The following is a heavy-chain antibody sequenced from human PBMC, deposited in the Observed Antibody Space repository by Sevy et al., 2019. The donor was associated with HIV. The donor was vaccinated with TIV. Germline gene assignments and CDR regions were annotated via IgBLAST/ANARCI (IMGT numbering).Heavy chain of an antibody. CDR1: GFTFSSYG. V-gene: IGHV3-33*06. D-gene: IGHD3-10*01. J-gene: IGHJ4*02. Sequence: GGSLRLSCAASGFTFSSYGMHWVRQAPGKGLEWVAVIWYDGSNKYYADSVKGRFTISRDNSKNTLYLKMNSLRAEDTAVYYCAKDLLFGEYPYYFDYWGQGTLVTVSS. CDR3: AKDLLFGEYPYYFDY. CDR2: IWYDGSNK.